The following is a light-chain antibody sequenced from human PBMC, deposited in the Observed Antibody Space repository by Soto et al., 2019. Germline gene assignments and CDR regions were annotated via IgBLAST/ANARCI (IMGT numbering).Light chain of an antibody. Sequence: QSALTQPASVSGSPGQSITISCTGTSSDVGGYNYVSWYQQHPGKAPKLMIYDVSNRPSGVSNRFSGSKSVNTASLTISGLQAEDEAEYFCSSYTSSSPLVFGGGTKLTVL. CDR1: SSDVGGYNY. CDR2: DVS. CDR3: SSYTSSSPLV. J-gene: IGLJ2*01. V-gene: IGLV2-14*03.